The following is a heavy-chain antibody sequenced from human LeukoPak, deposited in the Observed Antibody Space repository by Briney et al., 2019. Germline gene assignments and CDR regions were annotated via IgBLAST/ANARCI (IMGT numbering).Heavy chain of an antibody. J-gene: IGHJ4*02. CDR3: AKLYSSGRYYFDY. Sequence: GGSLRLSCAASGFTFSSYAMHWVRQAPGKGLEWVAVISYDGSNKYYADSVQGRFTISRDNPKNTLYLQMNSLRVEDTAVYYCAKLYSSGRYYFDYWGQGTLVTVSS. CDR1: GFTFSSYA. CDR2: ISYDGSNK. V-gene: IGHV3-30*04. D-gene: IGHD6-19*01.